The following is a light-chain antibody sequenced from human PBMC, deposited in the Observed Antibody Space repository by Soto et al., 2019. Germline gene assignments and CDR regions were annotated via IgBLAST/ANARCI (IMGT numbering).Light chain of an antibody. CDR2: DNN. J-gene: IGLJ2*01. CDR3: HSYDVSLSGPV. Sequence: QSVLTEPPSVSGAPGQRVTISCTGISSNIGAGYDVQWYQQLPGTAPKVLIYDNNNRPSGVPDRVSGSKSGTSASLAITGLQAEDEADYYCHSYDVSLSGPVFGGGTKLTVL. V-gene: IGLV1-40*01. CDR1: SSNIGAGYD.